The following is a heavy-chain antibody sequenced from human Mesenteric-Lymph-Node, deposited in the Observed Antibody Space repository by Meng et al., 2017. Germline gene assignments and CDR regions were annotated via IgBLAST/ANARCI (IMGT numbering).Heavy chain of an antibody. D-gene: IGHD2-2*01. CDR1: GYTFTSYG. CDR2: ISAYNGNT. CDR3: ARGGISTSLLSVDWFDP. Sequence: ASVKVSCKASGYTFTSYGISWVRQAPGQGLEWMGWISAYNGNTNYAQKLQGRVTMTTDTSTSTAYMELRSLRSDDTAVYYCARGGISTSLLSVDWFDPWGQGTLVTVSS. V-gene: IGHV1-18*01. J-gene: IGHJ5*02.